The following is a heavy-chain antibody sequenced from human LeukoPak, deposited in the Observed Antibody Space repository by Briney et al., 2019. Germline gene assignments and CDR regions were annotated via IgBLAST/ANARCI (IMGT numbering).Heavy chain of an antibody. D-gene: IGHD1-26*01. CDR1: GGSISSGSYY. CDR2: IYTSGST. Sequence: SQTLSLTCTVSGGSISSGSYYWSWIRQPAGKGVEWVGRIYTSGSTNYNPSLKSRVTISVDTSKNQFSLKLSSVTAADTAVYYCAREGGGGVGRRNWFDPWGQGTLVTVSS. V-gene: IGHV4-61*02. CDR3: AREGGGGVGRRNWFDP. J-gene: IGHJ5*02.